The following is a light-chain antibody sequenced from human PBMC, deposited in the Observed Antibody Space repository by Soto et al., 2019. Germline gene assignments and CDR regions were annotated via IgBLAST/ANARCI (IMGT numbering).Light chain of an antibody. CDR2: AAS. Sequence: AIQMTQSPSSLSASVGDRVTVTCRASQGVGKDLGWYQQKPGKAPKLLIYAASTLQSGVPSRFSGSGSGTDFPLTISSLQSEDSATYYCLQDYDYPWTFGQGTKVEIK. V-gene: IGKV1-6*01. CDR1: QGVGKD. CDR3: LQDYDYPWT. J-gene: IGKJ1*01.